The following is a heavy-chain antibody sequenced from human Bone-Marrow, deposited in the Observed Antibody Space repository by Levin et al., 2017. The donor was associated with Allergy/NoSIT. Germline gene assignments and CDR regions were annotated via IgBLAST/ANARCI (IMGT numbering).Heavy chain of an antibody. CDR1: GGSISSYY. V-gene: IGHV4-59*01. D-gene: IGHD3-10*01. CDR2: IYYSGST. Sequence: SETLSLTCTVSGGSISSYYWSWIRQPPGKGLEWIGYIYYSGSTNYNPSLKSRVTISVDTSKNQFSLKLSSVTAADTAVYYCARVKEGAMVRGAGHNWFDPWGQGTLVTVSS. CDR3: ARVKEGAMVRGAGHNWFDP. J-gene: IGHJ5*02.